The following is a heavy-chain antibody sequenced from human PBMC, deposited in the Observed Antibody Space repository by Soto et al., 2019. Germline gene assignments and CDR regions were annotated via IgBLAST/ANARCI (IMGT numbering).Heavy chain of an antibody. CDR2: IKSKTYGGPT. Sequence: EVQLVESGGILVKPGGSLRLSCAASGFTFTNACINWVRQAPGKGLEWVGRIKSKTYGGPTDYAEPVKGRFAISRDDSNNTVYLQMNSLKIEDTAVYYCATDSYSTIIIVRFDYWGHGTLVTVSS. D-gene: IGHD3-22*01. CDR1: GFTFTNAC. J-gene: IGHJ4*01. V-gene: IGHV3-15*07. CDR3: ATDSYSTIIIVRFDY.